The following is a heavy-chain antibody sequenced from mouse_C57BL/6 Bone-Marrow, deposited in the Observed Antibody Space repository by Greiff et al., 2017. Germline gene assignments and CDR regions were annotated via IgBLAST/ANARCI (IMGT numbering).Heavy chain of an antibody. CDR3: ARKEPLLRPWYFDV. V-gene: IGHV14-3*01. CDR1: GFNIKNTY. J-gene: IGHJ1*03. D-gene: IGHD1-1*01. CDR2: IDPANGNT. Sequence: EVMLVESVAELVRPGASVKLSCTASGFNIKNTYMHWVKQRPEQGLEWIGRIDPANGNTKYAPKFQGKATITADTSSNTAYLQLSSLTSEDTAIYYCARKEPLLRPWYFDVWGTGTTVTVSS.